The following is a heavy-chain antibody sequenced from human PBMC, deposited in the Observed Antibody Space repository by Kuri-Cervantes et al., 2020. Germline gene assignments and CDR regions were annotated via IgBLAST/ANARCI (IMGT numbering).Heavy chain of an antibody. CDR1: GFTFSSYA. J-gene: IGHJ4*02. V-gene: IGHV3-23*01. CDR3: AKETDYGDYLVFDY. D-gene: IGHD4-17*01. Sequence: GESLKISCAASGFTFSSYAMSWVHQAPGKGLEWVSAISGSGGSTYYADSVKGRFTISRDNSKNTLYLQMNSLRAEDTAVYYCAKETDYGDYLVFDYWGQGTLVTVSS. CDR2: ISGSGGST.